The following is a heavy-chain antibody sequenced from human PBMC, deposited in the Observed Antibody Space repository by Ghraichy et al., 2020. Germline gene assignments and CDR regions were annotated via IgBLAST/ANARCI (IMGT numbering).Heavy chain of an antibody. CDR1: GFTFSSYG. D-gene: IGHD1-26*01. CDR3: AREARLFQWGATAYFDY. CDR2: IWYDGSNK. Sequence: GGSLRLSCAASGFTFSSYGMHWVRQAPGKGLEWVAVIWYDGSNKYYADSVKGRFTISRDNSKNTLYLQMNSLRAEDTAVYYCAREARLFQWGATAYFDYWGQGTLVTVSS. V-gene: IGHV3-33*08. J-gene: IGHJ4*02.